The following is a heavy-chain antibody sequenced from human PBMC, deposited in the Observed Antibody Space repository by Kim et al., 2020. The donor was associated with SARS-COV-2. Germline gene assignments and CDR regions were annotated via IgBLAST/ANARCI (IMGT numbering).Heavy chain of an antibody. CDR3: ASGVWGLRDSSGYYT. V-gene: IGHV3-21*01. Sequence: DSVKGRFTISRDNAKNSLYLQMNSLRAEDTAVYYCASGVWGLRDSSGYYTWGQGTLVTVSS. D-gene: IGHD3-22*01. J-gene: IGHJ5*02.